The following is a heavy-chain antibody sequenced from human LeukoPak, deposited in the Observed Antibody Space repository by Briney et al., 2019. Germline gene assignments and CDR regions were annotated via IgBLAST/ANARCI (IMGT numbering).Heavy chain of an antibody. V-gene: IGHV1-2*02. J-gene: IGHJ5*02. CDR1: GYTFTGYY. D-gene: IGHD6-6*01. Sequence: ASVKVSCKASGYTFTGYYMHWVRQAPGQGLEWMGWINPNSGGTNYAQKFQGRVTMTRDTSISTAYMELSRLRSDDTAVYYRARDSIAARWWFDPWGQGTLVTVSS. CDR3: ARDSIAARWWFDP. CDR2: INPNSGGT.